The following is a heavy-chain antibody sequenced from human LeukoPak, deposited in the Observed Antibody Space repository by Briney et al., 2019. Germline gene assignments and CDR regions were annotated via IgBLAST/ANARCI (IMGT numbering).Heavy chain of an antibody. V-gene: IGHV1-18*01. Sequence: ASVKVSCKASGYTFTSYGISWVRQAPGQGLEWMGWISAYNGNTNYAQKLQGRVTMTTDTSTSTAYMELRSLRSDDTAVYYCARAYCDFWSGYYYYYYYYMDVWGKGTTVTVSS. CDR3: ARAYCDFWSGYYYYYYYYMDV. D-gene: IGHD3-3*01. J-gene: IGHJ6*03. CDR1: GYTFTSYG. CDR2: ISAYNGNT.